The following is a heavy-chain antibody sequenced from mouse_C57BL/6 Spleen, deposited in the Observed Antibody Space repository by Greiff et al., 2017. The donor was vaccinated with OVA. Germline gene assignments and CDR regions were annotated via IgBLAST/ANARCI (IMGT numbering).Heavy chain of an antibody. J-gene: IGHJ2*01. CDR3: ARSYYYGSSYGYYFDY. Sequence: QVQLQQSGAELVKPGASVKMSCKASGYTFTTYPIEWMKQTHGKSLEWIGNFHPYNDDTKYNEKFKGKATLTVEKASSTVYLELSRLTSDDSAVYYCARSYYYGSSYGYYFDYWGQGTTLTVSS. CDR1: GYTFTTYP. V-gene: IGHV1-47*01. CDR2: FHPYNDDT. D-gene: IGHD1-1*01.